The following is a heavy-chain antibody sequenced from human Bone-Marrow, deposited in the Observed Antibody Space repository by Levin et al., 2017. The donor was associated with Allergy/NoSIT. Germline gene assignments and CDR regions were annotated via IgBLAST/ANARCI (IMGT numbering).Heavy chain of an antibody. CDR2: IAQDGSEK. D-gene: IGHD3-3*02. CDR3: ARDESIYGDNWFDH. CDR1: GFTFSSYW. J-gene: IGHJ5*02. V-gene: IGHV3-7*01. Sequence: GGSLRLSCEVSGFTFSSYWMSWVRQVPGKGPEWVASIAQDGSEKRYVESVKGRFTISRDNAKNSVYLQMNRLRGDDTALYYCARDESIYGDNWFDHWGHGTRVTVSS.